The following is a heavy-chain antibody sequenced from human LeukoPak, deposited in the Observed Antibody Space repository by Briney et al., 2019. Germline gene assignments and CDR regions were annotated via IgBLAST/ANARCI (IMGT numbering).Heavy chain of an antibody. CDR1: GYTFTGYY. V-gene: IGHV1-2*04. Sequence: VKVSCKASGYTFTGYYMHWVRQAPGQGLEWMGWINPNSGGTNYAQKFQGWVTMTRDTSISTAYMELSRLRSDDTAVYYCARSAIAAAGYYWYFDLWGRGTLVTVSS. D-gene: IGHD6-13*01. CDR3: ARSAIAAAGYYWYFDL. CDR2: INPNSGGT. J-gene: IGHJ2*01.